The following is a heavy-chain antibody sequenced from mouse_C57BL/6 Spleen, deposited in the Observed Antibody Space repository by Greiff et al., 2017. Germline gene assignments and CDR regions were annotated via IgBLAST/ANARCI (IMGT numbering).Heavy chain of an antibody. D-gene: IGHD2-4*01. V-gene: IGHV1-64*01. J-gene: IGHJ4*01. CDR3: ARDDYDEDAMDY. Sequence: QVQLKESGAELVKPGASVKLSCKASGYTFTSYWMHWVKQRPGQGLEWIGMIHPNSGSTKYNEKFKSKATLTVDTSSSTAYMQLSSLTSEDSAVYYCARDDYDEDAMDYWGQGTSVTVSS. CDR1: GYTFTSYW. CDR2: IHPNSGST.